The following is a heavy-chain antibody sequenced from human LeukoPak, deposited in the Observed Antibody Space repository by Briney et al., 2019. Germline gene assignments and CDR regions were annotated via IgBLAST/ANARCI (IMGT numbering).Heavy chain of an antibody. CDR1: GGSISSSSYY. CDR3: AALNSGSYWDWFDP. J-gene: IGHJ5*02. D-gene: IGHD1-26*01. Sequence: LETLSLTCTVSGGSISSSSYYWGWIRQPPGKGLEWIGSIYYSGSTYYNPSLKSRVTISVDTSKNQFSLKLSSVTAADTAVYYCAALNSGSYWDWFDPWGQGTLVTVSS. V-gene: IGHV4-39*01. CDR2: IYYSGST.